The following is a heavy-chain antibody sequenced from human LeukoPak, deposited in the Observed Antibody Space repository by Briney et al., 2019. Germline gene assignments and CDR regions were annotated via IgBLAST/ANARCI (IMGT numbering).Heavy chain of an antibody. CDR3: ASEYCSSTSCYHYYYYGMDV. V-gene: IGHV3-48*04. CDR1: GFTFSSYS. CDR2: ISSSGSTI. J-gene: IGHJ6*02. Sequence: GGSLRLSCAASGFTFSSYSMNWVRQAPGKGLEWVSYISSSGSTIYYADSVKGRFTISRDNAKNSLYLQMNSLRAEDTAVYYCASEYCSSTSCYHYYYYGMDVWGQGTTVTVSS. D-gene: IGHD2-2*01.